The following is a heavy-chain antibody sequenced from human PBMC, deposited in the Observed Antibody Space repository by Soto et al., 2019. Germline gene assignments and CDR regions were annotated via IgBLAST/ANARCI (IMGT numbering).Heavy chain of an antibody. J-gene: IGHJ4*02. CDR1: GFTFRSYW. CDR2: ISPDGSIT. CDR3: TREVATVPDY. V-gene: IGHV3-74*01. Sequence: EVQLVESGGGLVQPGGSLRLSCAASGFTFRSYWMDWVRQAPWKGLVWVSRISPDGSITNYADSVKGRFTISRDNAKNTQFLQMNSLRAEDTAVYYCTREVATVPDYWGQGTLVTVSS. D-gene: IGHD6-13*01.